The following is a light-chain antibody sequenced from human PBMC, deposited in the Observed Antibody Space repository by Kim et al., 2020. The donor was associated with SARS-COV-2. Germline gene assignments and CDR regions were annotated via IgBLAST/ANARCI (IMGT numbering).Light chain of an antibody. Sequence: LSPGERATPSCRTSQSVSSYLAWYQQKPGQAPRRLIYDASNSATGIPARFSGSGSGTDFTLTISSLEPEDFAVYYCQQRSNWPKYTFGQGTKLEI. CDR2: DAS. CDR1: QSVSSY. J-gene: IGKJ2*01. V-gene: IGKV3-11*01. CDR3: QQRSNWPKYT.